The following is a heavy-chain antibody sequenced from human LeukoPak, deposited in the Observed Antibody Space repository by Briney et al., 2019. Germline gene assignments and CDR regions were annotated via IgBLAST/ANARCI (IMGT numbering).Heavy chain of an antibody. CDR3: ARGITFGGAGLDY. D-gene: IGHD3-16*01. CDR1: GGSISSSSYY. V-gene: IGHV4-39*01. Sequence: PSETLSLTCTVSGGSISSSSYYWGWIRQPPGKGLEWIGSIYYSGSTYYNPSLKSRVTISVDTSKNQFSLKLSSVTAADTAVYYCARGITFGGAGLDYWGQGTLVTVSS. J-gene: IGHJ4*02. CDR2: IYYSGST.